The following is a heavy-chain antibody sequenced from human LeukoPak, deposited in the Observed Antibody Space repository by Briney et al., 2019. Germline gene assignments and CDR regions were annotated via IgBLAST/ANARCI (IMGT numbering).Heavy chain of an antibody. CDR2: INPSGGST. V-gene: IGHV1-46*01. D-gene: IGHD3-3*01. Sequence: GASVKVSCTASGYTFTSYYMHWVRQAPGQGLEWMGIINPSGGSTSYAQKFQGRVTMTRDTSTSTVYMELSSLRSEDTAVYYCARDRGLRFLEWSGDNWFDPWGQGTLVTVSS. J-gene: IGHJ5*02. CDR3: ARDRGLRFLEWSGDNWFDP. CDR1: GYTFTSYY.